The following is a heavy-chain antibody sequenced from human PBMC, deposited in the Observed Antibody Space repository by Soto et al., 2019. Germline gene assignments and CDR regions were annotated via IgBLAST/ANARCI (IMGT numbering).Heavy chain of an antibody. J-gene: IGHJ6*02. V-gene: IGHV3-23*01. CDR1: GFTFSSYA. Sequence: EVQLLESGGGLVQPGGSLRLSCAASGFTFSSYAMSWVRQATGKGMEWVSAISGSGGSTYYADYVKGRFTISRYNSKNTLYREMNRLRAEDTSVYYCAKDVCLDWLFRPSSVYGMYVWGQGTTVTVSS. CDR2: ISGSGGST. CDR3: AKDVCLDWLFRPSSVYGMYV. D-gene: IGHD3-3*01.